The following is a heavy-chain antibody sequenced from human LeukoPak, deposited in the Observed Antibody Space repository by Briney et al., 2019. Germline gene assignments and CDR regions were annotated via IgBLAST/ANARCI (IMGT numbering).Heavy chain of an antibody. CDR2: ITRGSIYT. CDR1: GFTFSNYN. CDR3: ARQVVVTAILDY. D-gene: IGHD2-21*02. J-gene: IGHJ4*02. Sequence: GGSLRLSCAASGFTFSNYNMNWVRQTPGKGLEWVSSITRGSIYTFYADSVKGRFTISRDNAKNSLYLQMNSLRAEDTAVYYCARQVVVTAILDYWGQGTLVTVSS. V-gene: IGHV3-21*04.